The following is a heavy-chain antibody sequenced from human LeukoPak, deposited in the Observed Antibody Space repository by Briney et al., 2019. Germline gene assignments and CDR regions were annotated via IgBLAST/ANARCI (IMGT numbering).Heavy chain of an antibody. CDR1: GFTFSHFW. CDR3: AREDGYCSGGNCYSYFDS. V-gene: IGHV3-7*01. D-gene: IGHD2-15*01. CDR2: IKKTGSET. J-gene: IGHJ4*02. Sequence: GGSLRXXCAASGFTFSHFWMSWVSQAPGKGLEWVAYIKKTGSETYYVDSVKGRFTITRDNTRNSLFLQMYSLRAEDTAMYFCAREDGYCSGGNCYSYFDSWGQGTLVTVSS.